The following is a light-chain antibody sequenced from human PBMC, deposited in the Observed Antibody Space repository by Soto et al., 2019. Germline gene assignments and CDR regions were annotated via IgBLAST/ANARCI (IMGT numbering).Light chain of an antibody. J-gene: IGKJ5*01. CDR3: QQYNNWPFS. CDR2: DVS. V-gene: IGKV3-15*01. Sequence: ELLMTQSPATLSVSPGERFTLSCRAGQGVTTNFAWYQQKSGQSPRLLIYDVSSRATGVPSRFSGTGSETDFTLTISGLQSEDSAIYFCQQYNNWPFSFAQGTRLEIK. CDR1: QGVTTN.